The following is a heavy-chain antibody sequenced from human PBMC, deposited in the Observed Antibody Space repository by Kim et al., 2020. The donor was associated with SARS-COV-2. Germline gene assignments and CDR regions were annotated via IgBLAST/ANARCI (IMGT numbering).Heavy chain of an antibody. CDR1: GFTFSDYY. CDR3: AREGSYDSSGYYPDDAFDI. J-gene: IGHJ3*02. CDR2: ISSSGSTI. Sequence: GGSLRLSCAASGFTFSDYYMSWIRQAPGKGLEWVSYISSSGSTIYYADSVKGRFTISRDNAKNSLYLQMNSLRAEDTAVYYCAREGSYDSSGYYPDDAFDIWGQGTMVTVSS. D-gene: IGHD3-22*01. V-gene: IGHV3-11*01.